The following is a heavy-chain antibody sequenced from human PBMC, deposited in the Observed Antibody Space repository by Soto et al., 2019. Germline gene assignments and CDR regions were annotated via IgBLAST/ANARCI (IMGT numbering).Heavy chain of an antibody. D-gene: IGHD3-22*01. J-gene: IGHJ4*02. Sequence: QVQLVQSGAEVKKPGASVKVSCKASGYTFITYGVSWVRQAPGQGLDWLGWISTYNGNTRYAERLQGRVTMTTDTTTNTAYMELRNLRSEDTAVYYCARGPTDYYDNSANYFLDYWGQGPLFTVSS. CDR3: ARGPTDYYDNSANYFLDY. CDR1: GYTFITYG. V-gene: IGHV1-18*01. CDR2: ISTYNGNT.